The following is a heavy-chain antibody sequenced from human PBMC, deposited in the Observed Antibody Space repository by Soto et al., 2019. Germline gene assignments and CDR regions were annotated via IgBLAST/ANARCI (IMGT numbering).Heavy chain of an antibody. CDR3: AREMVRGVGSDY. CDR2: ISTYNGNT. CDR1: GYTFTSYG. D-gene: IGHD3-10*01. J-gene: IGHJ4*02. Sequence: ASVKVSCKASGYTFTSYGIGWVRQAPGQGLEWMGWISTYNGNTKYAQKLQGRVTMTTDTSTSTAYMELRSLRSDDTAVFYCAREMVRGVGSDYWGQGTLVTVLL. V-gene: IGHV1-18*01.